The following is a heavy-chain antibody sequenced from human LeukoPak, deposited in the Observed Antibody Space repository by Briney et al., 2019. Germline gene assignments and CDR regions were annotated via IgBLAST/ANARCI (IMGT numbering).Heavy chain of an antibody. Sequence: SETLSLTCTVSGGSISGYYWSWIRQPPGKGLEWIGYIYYSGSTNYNPSLKSRISTSVDTSKNQFSLKLSSVTAADTAVYYCAREDGSYGYIPDYWGQGTLVTVSS. D-gene: IGHD5-18*01. J-gene: IGHJ4*02. V-gene: IGHV4-59*12. CDR1: GGSISGYY. CDR2: IYYSGST. CDR3: AREDGSYGYIPDY.